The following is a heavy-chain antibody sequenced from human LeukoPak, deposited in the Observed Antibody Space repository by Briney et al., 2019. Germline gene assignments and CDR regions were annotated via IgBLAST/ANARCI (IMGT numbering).Heavy chain of an antibody. V-gene: IGHV3-23*01. CDR1: GFTFSSYA. CDR3: ASLPLNYYDSSGYYYFSYFDY. D-gene: IGHD3-22*01. CDR2: ISGSGGST. J-gene: IGHJ4*02. Sequence: GGSLRLSCAASGFTFSSYAMHWVRQAPGKGLEWVAAISGSGGSTYYADSVKGRFTISRDNSKNTLYLQMNSLRAEDTAVYYCASLPLNYYDSSGYYYFSYFDYWGQGTLVTVSS.